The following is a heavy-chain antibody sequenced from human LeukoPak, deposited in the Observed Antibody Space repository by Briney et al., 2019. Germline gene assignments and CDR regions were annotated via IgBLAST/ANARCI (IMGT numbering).Heavy chain of an antibody. CDR3: ARQRADYFYHYMDV. CDR1: GGSIDSSSYY. Sequence: PSETLSLTCTVSGGSIDSSSYYWDWIRQPPGKGLEWLGNIYYSGTTFYTSSLKSRVTISTDMSKNQFSLRLTSVTAADTPVYYCARQRADYFYHYMDVWGKGTTVIVSS. CDR2: IYYSGTT. V-gene: IGHV4-39*01. J-gene: IGHJ6*03.